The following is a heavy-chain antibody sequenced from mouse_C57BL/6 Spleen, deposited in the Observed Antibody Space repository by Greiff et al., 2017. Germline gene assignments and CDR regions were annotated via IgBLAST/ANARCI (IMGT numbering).Heavy chain of an antibody. V-gene: IGHV1-47*01. Sequence: QVQLQQSGAELVKPGASVKMSCKASGYTFTTYPIEWMKQNHGKSLEWIGNFHPYNDDTQYNEKFKGKATLTVEKSSSTVYLELSRLTSDDSAVYYCARGDYGSSPYYYAMDYWGQGTSGTASS. CDR3: ARGDYGSSPYYYAMDY. CDR2: FHPYNDDT. J-gene: IGHJ4*01. CDR1: GYTFTTYP. D-gene: IGHD1-1*01.